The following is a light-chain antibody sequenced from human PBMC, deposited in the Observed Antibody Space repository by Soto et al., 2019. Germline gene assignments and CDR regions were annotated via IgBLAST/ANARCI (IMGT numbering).Light chain of an antibody. V-gene: IGKV1-39*01. CDR3: QQSFTTPWT. CDR1: ESIRNE. J-gene: IGKJ1*01. CDR2: DTF. Sequence: DIQMTQSPSSLSASLGDRVTITCRPSESIRNELNWFQQRPGKAPRLLIYDTFTLQSGVPSRFRGSVSGTEFSLTISSLQAGDSAIYYCQQSFTTPWTFGQGTKVEI.